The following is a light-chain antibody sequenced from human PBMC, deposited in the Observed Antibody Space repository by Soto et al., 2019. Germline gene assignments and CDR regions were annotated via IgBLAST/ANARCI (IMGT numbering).Light chain of an antibody. CDR2: NDD. V-gene: IGLV1-44*01. J-gene: IGLJ3*02. CDR1: ISNIGKDT. Sequence: QSVLTQPPSVSGTLGLRVNISCSGGISNIGKDTVNWYQQLPGTAPKLLMFNDDKRPSGVPDRFSGSRSGTSASLAISGLQSDDEAVYFCSTWDDSLNGWVFGGGTKVTVL. CDR3: STWDDSLNGWV.